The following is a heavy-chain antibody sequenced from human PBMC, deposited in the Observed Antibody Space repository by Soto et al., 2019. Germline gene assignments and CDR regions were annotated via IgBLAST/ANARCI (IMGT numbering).Heavy chain of an antibody. CDR2: VYYTGST. V-gene: IGHV4-59*01. CDR1: GGCISGYY. CDR3: ARSVAVPGEQFDY. D-gene: IGHD6-19*01. J-gene: IGHJ4*02. Sequence: SGTLSLTCSVSGGCISGYYWSWVRQSPGKGLEWLGYVYYTGSTNYSPSLRSRVSISVDTSNNEISLRLSAVTAADTAVYFCARSVAVPGEQFDYWGQGTQVTVSS.